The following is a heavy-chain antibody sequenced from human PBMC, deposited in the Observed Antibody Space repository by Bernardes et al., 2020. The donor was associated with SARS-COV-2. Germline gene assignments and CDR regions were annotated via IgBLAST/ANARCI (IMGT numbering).Heavy chain of an antibody. V-gene: IGHV1-18*01. CDR2: ISAYNGNT. Sequence: ASVKVSCKASGYTFTSYGISWVRQAPGQGLEWMGWISAYNGNTNYAQKLQGRVTMTTDTSTSTAYMELRSLRSDDTAVYYCARVYCSSTSCYTLSYWFDPWGQGTLVTVSS. J-gene: IGHJ5*02. CDR1: GYTFTSYG. CDR3: ARVYCSSTSCYTLSYWFDP. D-gene: IGHD2-2*02.